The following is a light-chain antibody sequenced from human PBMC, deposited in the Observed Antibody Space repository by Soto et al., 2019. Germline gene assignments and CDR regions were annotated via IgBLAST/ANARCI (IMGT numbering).Light chain of an antibody. J-gene: IGLJ3*02. CDR3: CSYAGSSTWV. Sequence: QSALTQPASVSGSPGQSITISCTGTSSDVGSYNLVSWYQQHPGKAPKLTIYEVSKRPSGVSNRFSGSTSGNTASLTISGLQAEDEADYYCCSYAGSSTWVFGGGTKLTVL. CDR2: EVS. V-gene: IGLV2-23*02. CDR1: SSDVGSYNL.